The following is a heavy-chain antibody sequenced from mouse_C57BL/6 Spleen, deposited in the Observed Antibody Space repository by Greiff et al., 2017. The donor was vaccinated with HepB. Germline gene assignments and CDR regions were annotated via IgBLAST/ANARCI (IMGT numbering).Heavy chain of an antibody. V-gene: IGHV5-6*01. J-gene: IGHJ2*01. Sequence: EVKLMESGGDLVKPGGSLKLSCAASGFTFTSYGMSWVRQTPDKRLEWVATISSGDSYTYYPDSVKGPCTITRDNAKNTPYLQMSSLKSEDTAMYDCARQVTPYYFDYWGQGTTLTVSS. CDR3: ARQVTPYYFDY. CDR2: ISSGDSYT. CDR1: GFTFTSYG. D-gene: IGHD2-1*01.